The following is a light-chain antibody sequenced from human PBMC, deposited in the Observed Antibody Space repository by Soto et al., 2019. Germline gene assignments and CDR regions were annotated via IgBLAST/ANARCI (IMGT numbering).Light chain of an antibody. J-gene: IGKJ4*01. Sequence: EIVLTQSPGTLSLSPGEGATISCRASQSVSNNYLDWYQQKHRQAPRLVISGASSRATAIPDRFSGSGSGTDFTLTISRLQPEDFAVYYCQQYVSSPLTFGGGTKVEIK. CDR3: QQYVSSPLT. V-gene: IGKV3-20*01. CDR1: QSVSNNY. CDR2: GAS.